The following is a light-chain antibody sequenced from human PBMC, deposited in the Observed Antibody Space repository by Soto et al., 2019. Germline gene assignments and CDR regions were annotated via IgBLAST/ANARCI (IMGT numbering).Light chain of an antibody. V-gene: IGKV3-15*01. Sequence: EIVLTQSPATLAFSPCERAALSFRASQSVSSYLAWYQQKPGQAPRLLIYTASTRASGVPARFSGRGSGTEFTLTINSLQTEDFGLYYCQQYNNWPRTFGQGTKVDIK. J-gene: IGKJ1*01. CDR2: TAS. CDR1: QSVSSY. CDR3: QQYNNWPRT.